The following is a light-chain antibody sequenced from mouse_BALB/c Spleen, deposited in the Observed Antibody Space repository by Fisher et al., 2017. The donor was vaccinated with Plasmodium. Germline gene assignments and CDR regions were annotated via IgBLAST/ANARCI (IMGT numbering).Light chain of an antibody. CDR2: KVS. Sequence: VITQSPLSLPVSLGDQASFSCRSSQSLVHSYGDTYLHWYLQKPGQSPKLLISKVSNRFSGVPDRFSGSGSGTDFTLKISRVEAEDLGVYFCFQSTHLPLTFGAGTKLEL. CDR1: QSLVHSYGDTY. J-gene: IGKJ5*01. CDR3: FQSTHLPLT. V-gene: IGKV1-110*01.